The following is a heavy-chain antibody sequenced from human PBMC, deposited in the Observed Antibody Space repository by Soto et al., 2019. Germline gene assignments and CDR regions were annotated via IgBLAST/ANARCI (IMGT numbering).Heavy chain of an antibody. Sequence: GGSLRLSCVASGFTFSGYWMHWVRQVPGKGLVWVSRISSDGITTTYADSVKGRFTISRDNAKNTLYLQMNSPRAEDTAMYYCTRVVVGSYGYFDYWGQGALVTVSS. CDR3: TRVVVGSYGYFDY. D-gene: IGHD2-15*01. V-gene: IGHV3-74*01. CDR2: ISSDGITT. CDR1: GFTFSGYW. J-gene: IGHJ4*02.